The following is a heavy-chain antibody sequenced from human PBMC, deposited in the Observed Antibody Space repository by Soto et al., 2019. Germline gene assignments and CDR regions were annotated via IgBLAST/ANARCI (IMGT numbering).Heavy chain of an antibody. CDR1: GYTFTRHA. CDR3: ARDGIAAAGTSWFDP. Sequence: QVQLVQSGAEEKKPGASVKVSCKASGYTFTRHAMHWVRQAPGQRLEWMGWINAGNGNTKYSQKFQGRVTITTDTSASTAYMELSSLRSEDTAVYYCARDGIAAAGTSWFDPWGQGTLVTVSS. CDR2: INAGNGNT. J-gene: IGHJ5*02. D-gene: IGHD6-13*01. V-gene: IGHV1-3*05.